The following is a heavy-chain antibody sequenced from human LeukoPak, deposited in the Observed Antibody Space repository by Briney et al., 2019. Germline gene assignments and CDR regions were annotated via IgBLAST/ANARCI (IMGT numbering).Heavy chain of an antibody. CDR1: GLTFSGYS. CDR2: ISGRGGYI. V-gene: IGHV3-21*01. CDR3: GRDKGDGSYYGMDV. D-gene: IGHD5-24*01. J-gene: IGHJ6*02. Sequence: PGGSLRLSCAASGLTFSGYSMNWVRQAPGKGLERVSSISGRGGYIFYADSVKGRFTISRDNATNSLYLQMNSLSVEDTAVYYCGRDKGDGSYYGMDVWGQGTTVIVSS.